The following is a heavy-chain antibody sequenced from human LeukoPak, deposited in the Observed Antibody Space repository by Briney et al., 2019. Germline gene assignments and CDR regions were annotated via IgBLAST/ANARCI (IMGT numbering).Heavy chain of an antibody. V-gene: IGHV4-34*01. CDR1: GGSFSGYY. CDR3: ARVPLYSGIDY. J-gene: IGHJ4*02. CDR2: INHSGST. Sequence: SETLSLTCAVYGGSFSGYYWSWVRQPPGKGLEWIGEINHSGSTNYNPSLKSRVTISVDTSKNQFSLKLSSVTAADTAVYYCARVPLYSGIDYWGRGTLVTVSS. D-gene: IGHD1-26*01.